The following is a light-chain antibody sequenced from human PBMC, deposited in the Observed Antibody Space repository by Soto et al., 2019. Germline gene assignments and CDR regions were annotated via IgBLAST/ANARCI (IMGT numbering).Light chain of an antibody. Sequence: QSVLTQPPSASGSPGQSVTISCTGTSSDVGGHNYVSWYQQHPGKAPKLIIYDVNKRPSGVPDRFPGSKSGNTASLTVSGLQAEDEADYYCNSYAGTKNLVFGGGTKVTVL. V-gene: IGLV2-8*01. CDR1: SSDVGGHNY. CDR3: NSYAGTKNLV. CDR2: DVN. J-gene: IGLJ2*01.